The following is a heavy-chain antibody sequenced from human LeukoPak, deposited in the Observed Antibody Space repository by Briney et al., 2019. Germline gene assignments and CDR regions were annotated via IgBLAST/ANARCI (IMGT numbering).Heavy chain of an antibody. D-gene: IGHD5-18*01. CDR2: INSDGSST. Sequence: GGSLRLSCAASGFTFSSYWMHWVRQAPGKGLVWVSRINSDGSSTSYADSVKGRFTISRDNAKNTLYLQMNSLRAEDTAVYYCARGVSRGYSYGRYYMDVWGKGTTVTVSS. V-gene: IGHV3-74*01. CDR3: ARGVSRGYSYGRYYMDV. J-gene: IGHJ6*03. CDR1: GFTFSSYW.